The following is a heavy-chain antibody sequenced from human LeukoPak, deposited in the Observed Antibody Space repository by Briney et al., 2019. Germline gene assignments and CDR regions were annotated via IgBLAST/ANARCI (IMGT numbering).Heavy chain of an antibody. CDR3: ARVDFWSGYYDY. Sequence: PSETLSLTCTVSGGSISSYCWSWIRQPPGKGLEWIGYIYYSGSTNYNPSLKSRVTISVDTSKNQFSLKLSSVTAADTAVYYCARVDFWSGYYDYWGQGTLVTVSS. CDR2: IYYSGST. D-gene: IGHD3-3*01. V-gene: IGHV4-59*01. J-gene: IGHJ4*02. CDR1: GGSISSYC.